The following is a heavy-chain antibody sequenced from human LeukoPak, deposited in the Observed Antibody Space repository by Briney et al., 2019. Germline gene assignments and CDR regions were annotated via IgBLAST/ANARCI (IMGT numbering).Heavy chain of an antibody. CDR3: ARVYGYCSSTSCYNWFDP. J-gene: IGHJ5*02. CDR2: ISSSSSYI. D-gene: IGHD2-2*01. Sequence: GGSLRLSCAASGFTFSSYSMNWVRQAPGKGVEWVSSISSSSSYIYYADSVKGRFTISRDNAKNSLYLQMNSLRAEDTAVYYCARVYGYCSSTSCYNWFDPGGQGTLVTVS. CDR1: GFTFSSYS. V-gene: IGHV3-21*01.